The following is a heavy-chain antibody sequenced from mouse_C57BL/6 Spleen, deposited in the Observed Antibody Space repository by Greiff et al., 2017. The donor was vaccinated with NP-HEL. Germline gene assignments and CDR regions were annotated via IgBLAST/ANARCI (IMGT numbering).Heavy chain of an antibody. J-gene: IGHJ3*01. CDR3: ARGDYGSSPFAY. Sequence: VKLQQPGAELVRPGSSVKLSCKASGYTFTSYWMHWVKQRPIQGLEWIGNIDPSDSETHYNQKFKDKATLTVDKSSSTAYMQLSSLTSEDSAVYYCARGDYGSSPFAYWGQGTLVTVSA. CDR2: IDPSDSET. V-gene: IGHV1-52*01. CDR1: GYTFTSYW. D-gene: IGHD1-1*01.